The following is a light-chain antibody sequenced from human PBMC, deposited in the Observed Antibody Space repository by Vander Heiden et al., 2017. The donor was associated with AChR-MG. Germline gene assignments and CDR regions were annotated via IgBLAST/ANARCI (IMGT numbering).Light chain of an antibody. CDR1: QSISSY. CDR2: AAS. V-gene: IGKV1-39*01. Sequence: DIQMTQSPSSLSASVGDRVSVTCRASQSISSYLNWYQQKPGKAPKLLIYAASSLKSGVPSRFSGSGSGTDFTLTISRLQPEDFATYYCQQRVSTPRTFGQGTKVEIK. CDR3: QQRVSTPRT. J-gene: IGKJ1*01.